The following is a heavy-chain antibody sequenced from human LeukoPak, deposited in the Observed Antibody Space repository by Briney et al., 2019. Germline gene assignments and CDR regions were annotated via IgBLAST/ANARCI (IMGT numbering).Heavy chain of an antibody. J-gene: IGHJ3*02. CDR3: ARDCGNCGGAPDDTFDI. CDR2: ISAYTGNT. V-gene: IGHV1-18*01. D-gene: IGHD2-21*01. CDR1: GYPFSTYG. Sequence: PRASVKVSCKASGYPFSTYGISWVRQAPGQGLEWMGWISAYTGNTNYAQKVQGRVTMATDTSTNTAYLELRSLRSDDTAVYYCARDCGNCGGAPDDTFDIWGQGTMVTVSS.